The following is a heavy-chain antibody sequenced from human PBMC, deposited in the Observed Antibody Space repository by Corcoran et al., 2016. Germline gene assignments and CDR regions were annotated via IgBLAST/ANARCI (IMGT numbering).Heavy chain of an antibody. CDR1: GGTISSYY. Sequence: QVQLQESGPGLEKPSETLSLTCNVSGGTISSYYWSWIRQPPGKGLEWIGYIYYSGSTNYNPSLKSRVTISVDTSKNQFSLKLSSVTAADTAVYYCASSWDYYYGMDVWGQGTTVTVSS. V-gene: IGHV4-59*01. J-gene: IGHJ6*02. CDR2: IYYSGST. CDR3: ASSWDYYYGMDV. D-gene: IGHD3-16*01.